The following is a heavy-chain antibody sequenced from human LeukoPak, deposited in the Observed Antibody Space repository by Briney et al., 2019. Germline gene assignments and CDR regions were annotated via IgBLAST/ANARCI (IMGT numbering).Heavy chain of an antibody. CDR2: IYSSGII. CDR3: ARDTGKSGYPDY. Sequence: SETLSLTCTVSGGSISSYYWSWIRQPAGKAPEWIGRIYSSGIINYNPSLKSRVTMSLDNSKNQPSLKLSYVTAADTAVYYCARDTGKSGYPDYWGQGTLVTVSS. CDR1: GGSISSYY. D-gene: IGHD3-3*01. V-gene: IGHV4-4*07. J-gene: IGHJ4*02.